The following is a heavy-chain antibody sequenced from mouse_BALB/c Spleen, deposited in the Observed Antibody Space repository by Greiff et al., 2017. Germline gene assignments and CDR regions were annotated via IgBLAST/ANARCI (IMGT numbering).Heavy chain of an antibody. Sequence: LQQPGSELVRPGASVKLSCKASGYTFTSYWMHWVKQRPGQGLEWIGNIYTGSGSTNYDEKFKSKATLTVDTSSSTAYMQLSSLTSEDSAVYYCTRCDDYDGDYFDYWGQGTTLTVSS. D-gene: IGHD2-4*01. V-gene: IGHV1S22*01. CDR2: IYTGSGST. CDR3: TRCDDYDGDYFDY. CDR1: GYTFTSYW. J-gene: IGHJ2*01.